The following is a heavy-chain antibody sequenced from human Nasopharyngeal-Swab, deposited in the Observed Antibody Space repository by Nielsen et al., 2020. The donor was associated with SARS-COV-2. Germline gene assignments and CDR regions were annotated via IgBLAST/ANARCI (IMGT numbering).Heavy chain of an antibody. CDR1: GFTFSNYS. D-gene: IGHD3-10*01. CDR3: ARDGFGESPYYYYYGMDV. J-gene: IGHJ6*02. Sequence: GGSLRLSCAASGFTFSNYSMNWVRQAPGKGLEWVSSISSSTSYIYYADSVKGRFTISRDNAKNSLYLQMNSLRAEDTAVYYCARDGFGESPYYYYYGMDVWGRGTTVTVSS. CDR2: ISSSTSYI. V-gene: IGHV3-21*01.